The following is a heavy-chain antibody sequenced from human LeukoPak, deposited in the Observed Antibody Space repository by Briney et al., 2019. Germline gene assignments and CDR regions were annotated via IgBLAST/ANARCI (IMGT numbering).Heavy chain of an antibody. J-gene: IGHJ3*01. D-gene: IGHD1-26*01. CDR2: IHPGDSET. CDR3: ARRYGTASDVFDF. CDR1: GYSFSNYW. Sequence: GESLKISCKGSGYSFSNYWIGWVRHVPGKGLEWLRIIHPGDSETKYSPSFQGQGQVLISVDKSISTAYLQWSNLKTSDSAIYYCARRYGTASDVFDFWGQGTMVTV. V-gene: IGHV5-51*01.